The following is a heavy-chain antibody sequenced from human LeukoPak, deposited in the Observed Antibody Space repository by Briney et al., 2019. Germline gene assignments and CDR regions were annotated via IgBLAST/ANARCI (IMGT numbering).Heavy chain of an antibody. D-gene: IGHD3-3*01. J-gene: IGHJ4*02. Sequence: TGGSLRLSCTASGFTFRDYYVTWIRQAPGKGLEWVSSISSSSSYIYYADSVKGRFTISRDNAKNSLYLQMNGLRAEDTAVYYCARDPSGDTYYDFWSGYYTGGGGIDYWGQGTLVTVSS. CDR1: GFTFRDYY. CDR2: ISSSSSYI. CDR3: ARDPSGDTYYDFWSGYYTGGGGIDY. V-gene: IGHV3-11*06.